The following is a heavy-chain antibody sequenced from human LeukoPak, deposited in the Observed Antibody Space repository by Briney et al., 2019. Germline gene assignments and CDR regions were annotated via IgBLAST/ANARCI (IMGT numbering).Heavy chain of an antibody. CDR3: AREGITMRVVAYWYFDL. J-gene: IGHJ2*01. CDR1: GFTFSSYS. Sequence: GGSLRLSCAASGFTFSSYSMNWVRQAPGKGLEWVSYISSTSSYIYYADSVKGRFTISRDNAKNSLYLQMNSLRAEDTAVYYCAREGITMRVVAYWYFDLWGRGTLVTVSS. V-gene: IGHV3-21*05. D-gene: IGHD3-22*01. CDR2: ISSTSSYI.